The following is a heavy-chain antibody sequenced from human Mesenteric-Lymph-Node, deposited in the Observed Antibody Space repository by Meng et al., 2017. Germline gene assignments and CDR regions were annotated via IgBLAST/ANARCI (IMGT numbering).Heavy chain of an antibody. CDR1: GFTFSDHY. D-gene: IGHD3-3*01. Sequence: EGRVGGSGGGLVRPGGALRLSCAASGFTFSDHYMHWVRQSPGKGLEWVSHVKGDGTEITYADSVKGRFTISRDNSKNTLYLQMNSLRAEDTAVYYCVEYWFNPWGQGTLVTVSS. CDR2: VKGDGTEI. J-gene: IGHJ5*02. CDR3: VEYWFNP. V-gene: IGHV3-74*03.